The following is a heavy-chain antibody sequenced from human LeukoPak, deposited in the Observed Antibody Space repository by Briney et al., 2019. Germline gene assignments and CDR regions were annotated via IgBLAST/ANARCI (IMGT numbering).Heavy chain of an antibody. J-gene: IGHJ4*02. Sequence: SETLSPTCTVSSGSISSGDYYWSWIRQPPGKGLEWIGDIYYSGSTYYNPSIKSRVTISVDTSKNQFSLKLSSVTAADTAVYYCARAPAFGFGELQRRFDYWGQGTLVTVSS. D-gene: IGHD3-10*01. V-gene: IGHV4-30-4*08. CDR2: IYYSGST. CDR3: ARAPAFGFGELQRRFDY. CDR1: SGSISSGDYY.